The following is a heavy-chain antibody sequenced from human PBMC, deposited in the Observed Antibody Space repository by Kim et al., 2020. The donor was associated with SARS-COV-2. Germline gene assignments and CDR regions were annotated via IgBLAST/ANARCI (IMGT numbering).Heavy chain of an antibody. CDR3: ARDISSCTGGHCAKDL. J-gene: IGHJ2*01. CDR1: GFIFSNKW. CDR2: SNGDGSSR. V-gene: IGHV3-74*01. D-gene: IGHD2-8*02. Sequence: GGSLRLSCVASGFIFSNKWMHWVRQAPGKGLVWVSRSNGDGSSRSYADSVKGRFTISRDNAKNMLLMQMNSLGAEDTAVYYFARDISSCTGGHCAKDLWGRGTLVTVSS.